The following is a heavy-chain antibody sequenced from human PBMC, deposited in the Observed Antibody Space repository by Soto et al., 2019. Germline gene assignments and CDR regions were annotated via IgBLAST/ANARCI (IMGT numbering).Heavy chain of an antibody. Sequence: PSETLSLTCTVSGGSISSGDYYWSWIRQPPGKGLEWIGYIYYSGSTYYNPSLKSRVTISVDTSKNQFSLKLSSVTAADTAVYYCARDYRNGYNLVEYYFDYWGQGTLVTVS. CDR3: ARDYRNGYNLVEYYFDY. CDR1: GGSISSGDYY. D-gene: IGHD5-12*01. J-gene: IGHJ4*02. CDR2: IYYSGST. V-gene: IGHV4-30-4*01.